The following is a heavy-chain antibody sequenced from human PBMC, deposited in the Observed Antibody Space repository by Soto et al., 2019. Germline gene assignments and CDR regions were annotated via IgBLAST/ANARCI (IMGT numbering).Heavy chain of an antibody. CDR1: GGSISTFFYY. CDR2: VYYSGST. V-gene: IGHV4-39*01. Sequence: QLLLQESGPGLVKPSETLSLTCTVSGGSISTFFYYWSWIRQPPGKGLEWIGSVYYSGSTYYTPSPKVRVTIFVDTSNNQFPLRLASVPAAARAVYSCASLGYYADIDFWGRGTLVPVSS. CDR3: ASLGYYADIDF. D-gene: IGHD1-26*01. J-gene: IGHJ4*02.